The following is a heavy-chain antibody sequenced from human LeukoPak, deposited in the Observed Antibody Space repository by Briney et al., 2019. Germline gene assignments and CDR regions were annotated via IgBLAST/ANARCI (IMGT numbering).Heavy chain of an antibody. J-gene: IGHJ4*02. V-gene: IGHV1-18*01. CDR3: ASGDQHHQLPY. Sequence: ASVKVSCKASGYTFTSYGISWVRQAPGQGLEWMGWISAYNGNTNHAQKFQGRVTMTTDTSTTTAYMELRSLRSDDTAVYYCASGDQHHQLPYWGQGTLVTASS. D-gene: IGHD2-2*01. CDR2: ISAYNGNT. CDR1: GYTFTSYG.